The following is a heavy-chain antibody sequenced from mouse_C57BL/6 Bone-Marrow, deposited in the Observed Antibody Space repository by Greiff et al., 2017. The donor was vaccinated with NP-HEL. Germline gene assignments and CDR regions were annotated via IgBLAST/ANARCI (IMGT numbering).Heavy chain of an antibody. D-gene: IGHD1-1*01. CDR3: ARGMTTVPYFDY. CDR1: GYTFTSYW. V-gene: IGHV1-64*01. CDR2: IHPNSGST. Sequence: QVQLKQPGAELVKPGASVKLSCKASGYTFTSYWMHWVKQRPGQGLEWIGMIHPNSGSTNYNEKFKSKATLTVDKSSSTAYMQLSSLTSEDSEVYYCARGMTTVPYFDYWGQGTTLTVSS. J-gene: IGHJ2*01.